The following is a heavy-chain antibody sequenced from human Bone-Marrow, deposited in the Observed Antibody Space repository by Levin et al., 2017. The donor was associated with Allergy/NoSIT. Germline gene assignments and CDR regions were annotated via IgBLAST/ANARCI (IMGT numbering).Heavy chain of an antibody. CDR2: IYYSGST. Sequence: SETLSLTCTVSGGSVSSGSYYWSWIRQPPGKGLEWIGYIYYSGSTNYNPSLKSRVTISVDPSKNQFSLQLSSVTAADTAVYYWARWNAVRGVIVSMDVWGQGTTVTVSS. CDR1: GGSVSSGSYY. J-gene: IGHJ6*02. D-gene: IGHD3-10*01. V-gene: IGHV4-61*01. CDR3: ARWNAVRGVIVSMDV.